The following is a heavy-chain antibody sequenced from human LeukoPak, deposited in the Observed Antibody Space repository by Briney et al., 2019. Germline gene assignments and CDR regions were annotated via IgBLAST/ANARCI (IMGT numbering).Heavy chain of an antibody. CDR2: IGGSGATT. J-gene: IGHJ4*02. CDR1: GFTFNSYG. Sequence: GGSLRLSCAASGFTFNSYGMHWVRQAPGKGLEWVSAIGGSGATTYYADSVRGRFTISRDNSKNTMYLQMSSLRAEDTAVYYCARDHWSAAAGHDYWGQGTLVTVSS. CDR3: ARDHWSAAAGHDY. V-gene: IGHV3-23*01. D-gene: IGHD6-13*01.